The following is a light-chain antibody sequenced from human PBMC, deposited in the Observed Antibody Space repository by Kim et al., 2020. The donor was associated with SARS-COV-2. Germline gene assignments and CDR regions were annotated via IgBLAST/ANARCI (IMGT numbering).Light chain of an antibody. CDR2: YDS. V-gene: IGLV3-21*04. J-gene: IGLJ2*01. CDR3: QVWDSSSDRAV. Sequence: APGKTDRITCGGNNIGSKSVHWYQQKPGQAPVLVIYYDSDRPSGIPERFSGSNSGNTATLTISRVEAGDEADYYCQVWDSSSDRAVFGGGTKLTVL. CDR1: NIGSKS.